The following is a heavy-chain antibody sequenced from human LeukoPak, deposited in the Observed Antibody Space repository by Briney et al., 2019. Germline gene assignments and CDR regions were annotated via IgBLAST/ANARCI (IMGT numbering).Heavy chain of an antibody. CDR2: IYYSGST. J-gene: IGHJ4*02. CDR1: DGSFSGYY. D-gene: IGHD3-22*01. CDR3: ARVYYYDTSAAAGGYYFDY. Sequence: SETLSLTCAVYDGSFSGYYCSWIRQPPGKGLEWIGSIYYSGSTNYNPSLKSRVTISVDTSKNQFSLKLSPVTAADTAVYYCARVYYYDTSAAAGGYYFDYWGQGTLVTVSS. V-gene: IGHV4-34*01.